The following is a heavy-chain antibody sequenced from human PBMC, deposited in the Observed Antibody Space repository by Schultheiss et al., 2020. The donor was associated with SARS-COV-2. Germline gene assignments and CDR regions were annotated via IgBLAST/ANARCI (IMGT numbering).Heavy chain of an antibody. CDR3: AVAVAGGSTGFDP. D-gene: IGHD6-19*01. J-gene: IGHJ5*02. V-gene: IGHV1-46*01. CDR2: INPSGGST. Sequence: ASVKVSCKASGYTFTSYDINWVRQATGQGLEWMGIINPSGGSTSYAQKFQGRVTMTRDTSTSTVYMELSSLRSEDTAVYYCAVAVAGGSTGFDPWGQGTLVTVSS. CDR1: GYTFTSYD.